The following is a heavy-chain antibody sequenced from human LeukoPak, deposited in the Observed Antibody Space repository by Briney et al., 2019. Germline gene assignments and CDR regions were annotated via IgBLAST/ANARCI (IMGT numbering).Heavy chain of an antibody. CDR3: ARDGGSGNTKKKIYYYYGMDV. CDR1: GFTFSDYY. J-gene: IGHJ6*04. Sequence: GGSLRLSCAASGFTFSDYYMSWIRQAPGKELEWVSYISSSSSYTNYADSVKGRFTISRDNAKNSLYLQMNSLRAEDTAVYYCARDGGSGNTKKKIYYYYGMDVWGKGTTVTVSS. V-gene: IGHV3-11*06. D-gene: IGHD3-10*01. CDR2: ISSSSSYT.